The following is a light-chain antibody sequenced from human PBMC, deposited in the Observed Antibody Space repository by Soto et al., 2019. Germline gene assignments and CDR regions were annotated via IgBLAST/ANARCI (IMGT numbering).Light chain of an antibody. CDR1: QNINSW. CDR3: RQYNSYSWT. Sequence: DIQMTQSPSTLSASVGDRVTITCRASQNINSWLAWYQQKPGKAPKLLIFDASSLESGVPSRFSGSGSGTEFTLTISSLQPDDFATYYCRQYNSYSWTFGQGTKVDIK. V-gene: IGKV1-5*01. CDR2: DAS. J-gene: IGKJ1*01.